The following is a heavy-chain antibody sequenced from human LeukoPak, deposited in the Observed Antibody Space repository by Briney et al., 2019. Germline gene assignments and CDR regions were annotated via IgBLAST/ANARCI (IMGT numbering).Heavy chain of an antibody. D-gene: IGHD6-13*01. Sequence: ASVKVSCKASGYTFTGYYMHWVRQAPGQGLEWMGWINPNSGGTNYAQKFQGRVTMTRDTSISTAYMELSRLRSDDTAVYYCARGMLYSKWLPFDYWGQGTLVTVSS. CDR1: GYTFTGYY. V-gene: IGHV1-2*02. J-gene: IGHJ4*02. CDR3: ARGMLYSKWLPFDY. CDR2: INPNSGGT.